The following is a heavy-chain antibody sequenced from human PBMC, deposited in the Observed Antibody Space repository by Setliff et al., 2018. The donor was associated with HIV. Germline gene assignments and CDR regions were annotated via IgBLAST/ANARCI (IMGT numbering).Heavy chain of an antibody. CDR1: GGSLSGHY. J-gene: IGHJ4*02. Sequence: PSETLSLTCAVYGGSLSGHYWTWIRQPPGEGLEWIGEINHSGKTNYNPSLKSRVTISVDTSKNQFSLKVTSVTAADTAVYYCVTSGSWSSRLNFWGQGMLVTVSS. V-gene: IGHV4-34*01. CDR2: INHSGKT. D-gene: IGHD6-13*01. CDR3: VTSGSWSSRLNF.